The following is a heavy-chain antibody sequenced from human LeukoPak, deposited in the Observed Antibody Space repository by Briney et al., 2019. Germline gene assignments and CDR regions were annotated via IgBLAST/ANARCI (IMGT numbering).Heavy chain of an antibody. CDR2: IYSGGGT. Sequence: GGSLRLSCAASGFTVSNSYMNWGRQAPGKGLEWVSLIYSGGGTYYADSVKGRFTISRDNSKNTLYLQMNSLRAEDTAVYYCARNYYDSSAYYYFDYWGQGTLVTVSS. CDR3: ARNYYDSSAYYYFDY. J-gene: IGHJ4*02. D-gene: IGHD3-22*01. V-gene: IGHV3-66*01. CDR1: GFTVSNSY.